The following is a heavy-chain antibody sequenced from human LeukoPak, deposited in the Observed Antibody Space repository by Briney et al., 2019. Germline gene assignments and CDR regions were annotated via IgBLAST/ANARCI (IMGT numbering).Heavy chain of an antibody. CDR2: IGADSGNT. J-gene: IGHJ4*02. Sequence: ASVKVSCKASGHTFTNFGITWVRQAPAQGLEWMGWIGADSGNTNYAQKFQGRVTLSVDTSTSTAYIELRTLGSDDTAVYFCAKNRGATWWDLVDYWGQGTLVTVSS. CDR1: GHTFTNFG. D-gene: IGHD1-26*01. V-gene: IGHV1-18*01. CDR3: AKNRGATWWDLVDY.